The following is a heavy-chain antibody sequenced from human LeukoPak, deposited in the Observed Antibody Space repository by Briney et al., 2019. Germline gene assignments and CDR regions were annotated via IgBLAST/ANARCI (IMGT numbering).Heavy chain of an antibody. D-gene: IGHD2-15*01. V-gene: IGHV5-51*01. CDR1: GYSFTSYW. CDR2: IYPGDSDT. CDR3: ARRTRDIAGGGSNAFDI. Sequence: GESLQISCKGSGYSFTSYWIGGVGQVPGKGLEWMGIIYPGDSDTSNSPSFPGQVTISAAKSISTAYLQWSSLKASDTAMYYCARRTRDIAGGGSNAFDIWGQGTMVTVSS. J-gene: IGHJ3*02.